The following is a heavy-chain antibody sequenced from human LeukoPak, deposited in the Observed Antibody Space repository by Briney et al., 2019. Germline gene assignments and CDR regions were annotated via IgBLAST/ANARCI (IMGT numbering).Heavy chain of an antibody. V-gene: IGHV4-61*02. CDR2: IYATGST. CDR3: ARGGLLKWFDP. D-gene: IGHD1-26*01. CDR1: GDSFSSVSYY. J-gene: IGHJ5*02. Sequence: SETLSLTCTVSGDSFSSVSYYWSWIRQPAGKGLEWIGRIYATGSTNYNPSLKSRVTISVDTSKNQFSLKLSSVTAADTAVYYCARGGLLKWFDPWGQGTLVTVSS.